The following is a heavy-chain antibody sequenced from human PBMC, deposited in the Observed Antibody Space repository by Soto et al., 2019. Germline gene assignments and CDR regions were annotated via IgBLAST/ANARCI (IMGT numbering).Heavy chain of an antibody. CDR1: GFTFSTYS. CDR2: ISSSGDTI. D-gene: IGHD2-21*01. J-gene: IGHJ4*02. CDR3: ARGVVVVVGSTEENYDH. Sequence: EVQLVESGGGLVQPGGSLRLCCAASGFTFSTYSMNWVRQAPGKGLEWVSYISSSGDTIHYADSVKGRFTISRDNAKNSLYLQMNSLRDEDTAVYYCARGVVVVVGSTEENYDHRGRGTQVTVSS. V-gene: IGHV3-48*02.